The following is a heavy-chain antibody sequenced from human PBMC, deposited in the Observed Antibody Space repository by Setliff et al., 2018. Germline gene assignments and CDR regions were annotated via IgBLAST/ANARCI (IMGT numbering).Heavy chain of an antibody. J-gene: IGHJ4*02. CDR2: ISVYNGDT. CDR1: GYTFRNYA. D-gene: IGHD5-18*01. CDR3: ARAPSVELVTIRTNSWFTY. V-gene: IGHV1-18*01. Sequence: RASVKVSCKASGYTFRNYAFAWVRQAPGQRLEWVGWISVYNGDTDYAQKFQGRVTLTTDTSTSTAYMELRSLTSDDSAFYYCARAPSVELVTIRTNSWFTYWGQGTLVTVS.